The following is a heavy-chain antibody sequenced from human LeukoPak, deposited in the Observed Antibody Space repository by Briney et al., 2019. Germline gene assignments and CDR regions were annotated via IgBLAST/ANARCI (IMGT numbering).Heavy chain of an antibody. V-gene: IGHV4-4*02. CDR3: ARRDYYDSSGYWLSDY. D-gene: IGHD3-22*01. J-gene: IGHJ4*02. CDR2: IYHSGST. CDR1: GGSISSSNW. Sequence: SETLSLTCAVSGGSISSSNWWSWVRQPPGKGLEWIGKIYHSGSTNYNPSLKSRVTISVDKSKNQFSLKLSPVTAADTAVYYCARRDYYDSSGYWLSDYWGQGTLVTVSS.